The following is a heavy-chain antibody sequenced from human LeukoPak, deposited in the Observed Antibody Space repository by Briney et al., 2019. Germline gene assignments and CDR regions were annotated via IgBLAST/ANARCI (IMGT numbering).Heavy chain of an antibody. CDR2: INHSGST. D-gene: IGHD6-19*01. V-gene: IGHV4-34*01. CDR3: ARMGIAVAGTFIY. J-gene: IGHJ4*02. Sequence: GSLRLSCAASGFTFSSHSMNWIRQPPGKGLEWIGEINHSGSTNYNPSLKSRVTISVDTSKNQFSLKLSSVTAADTAVYYCARMGIAVAGTFIYWGQGTLVTVSS. CDR1: GFTFSSHS.